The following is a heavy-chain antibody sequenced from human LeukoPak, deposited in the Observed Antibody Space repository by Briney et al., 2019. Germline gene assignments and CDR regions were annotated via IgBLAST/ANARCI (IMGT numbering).Heavy chain of an antibody. J-gene: IGHJ4*02. D-gene: IGHD4-23*01. CDR2: ISGSGGST. CDR3: AKDRPYGGNTRRFDY. CDR1: GFTFSSYA. Sequence: GGSLRLSWAASGFTFSSYAMSWVRQAPGKGLEWVSAISGSGGSTYYADSVKGRFTISRDNSKNTLYLQMNSLRAEDTAVYYCAKDRPYGGNTRRFDYWGQGTLVTVSS. V-gene: IGHV3-23*01.